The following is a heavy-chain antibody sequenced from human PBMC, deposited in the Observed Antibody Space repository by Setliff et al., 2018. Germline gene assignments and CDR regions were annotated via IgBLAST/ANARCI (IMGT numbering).Heavy chain of an antibody. D-gene: IGHD3-9*01. CDR2: INPNSAGT. V-gene: IGHV1-2*02. J-gene: IGHJ4*02. Sequence: GASVKVSCKASGYTFIAYYIHWVRQAPGQGLEWMGWINPNSAGTNYAQKFQGRVTMAWDASITTAYLDLSRLTSDDTASYYCAGVDVLTASPFWGLGTRVTVSS. CDR3: AGVDVLTASPF. CDR1: GYTFIAYY.